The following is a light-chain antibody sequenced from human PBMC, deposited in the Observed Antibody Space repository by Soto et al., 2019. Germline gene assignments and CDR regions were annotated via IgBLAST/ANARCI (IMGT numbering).Light chain of an antibody. J-gene: IGKJ1*01. V-gene: IGKV1-5*01. CDR2: DAS. CDR1: QSISSW. CDR3: QQFHSYPWT. Sequence: DFQMTQSPSTLSASVGDRVTITCRASQSISSWLAWYQQKPGKAPKLLIYDASSLESGVQSRFSGSGSGTEFTLTISSLQPDDFATYYCQQFHSYPWTFGQGTKVEIK.